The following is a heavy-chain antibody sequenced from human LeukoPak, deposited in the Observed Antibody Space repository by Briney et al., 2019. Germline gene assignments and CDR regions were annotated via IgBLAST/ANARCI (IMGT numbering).Heavy chain of an antibody. CDR3: TTGIAARPGGYYYYYYMDV. J-gene: IGHJ6*03. D-gene: IGHD6-6*01. Sequence: GGSLRLSCAASGFTFSNAWMSWVRQAPGKGLEWVGRIKSKTDGGTTDYAAPVKGRFTISRDDSKNTLYLQMNSLKTEDTAVYYCTTGIAARPGGYYYYYYMDVWGKGTTVTVSS. V-gene: IGHV3-15*01. CDR1: GFTFSNAW. CDR2: IKSKTDGGTT.